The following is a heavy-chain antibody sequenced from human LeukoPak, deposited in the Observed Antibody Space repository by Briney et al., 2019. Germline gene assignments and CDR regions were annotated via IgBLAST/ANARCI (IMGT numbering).Heavy chain of an antibody. CDR2: IYYSGST. V-gene: IGHV4-39*01. CDR3: ARQSVSYGLLNWFDP. CDR1: GGSISSSSYY. D-gene: IGHD5-18*01. J-gene: IGHJ5*02. Sequence: SETLSLTCTVSGGSISSSSYYWGWIRQPPGKGLEWIGSIYYSGSTYYNPSLKSRVTISVYTSKNQFSLKLSSVTAADTAVYYCARQSVSYGLLNWFDPWGQGTLVTVSS.